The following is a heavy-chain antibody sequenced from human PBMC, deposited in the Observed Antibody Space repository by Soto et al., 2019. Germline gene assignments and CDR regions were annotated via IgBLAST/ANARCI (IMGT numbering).Heavy chain of an antibody. J-gene: IGHJ6*03. Sequence: EVQLVESGGGLVQPGGSLRLSCAASGFTFSSYSMNWVRQAPGKGLEWVSYISSSSSTIYYADSVKGRFTISRDNAKNSLYLQMNSLRAEDTAVYYCARKGIAPIKYYYYYMDVWGKGTTVTVSS. CDR1: GFTFSSYS. V-gene: IGHV3-48*01. CDR2: ISSSSSTI. CDR3: ARKGIAPIKYYYYYMDV. D-gene: IGHD6-13*01.